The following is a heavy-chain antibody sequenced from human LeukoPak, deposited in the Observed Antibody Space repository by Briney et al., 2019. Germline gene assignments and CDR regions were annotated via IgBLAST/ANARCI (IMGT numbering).Heavy chain of an antibody. J-gene: IGHJ1*01. CDR1: GFTVITND. Sequence: GGSLRLTCAASGFTVITNDMTWVRQAPGKGLEWVSVLYSDGNTKYADSVQGRFTISRDNSKNTLYLEMNSLSPDDTAVYYCARGVEPLATNTLAYWGQGTLVTVSS. D-gene: IGHD1-14*01. V-gene: IGHV3-53*01. CDR3: ARGVEPLATNTLAY. CDR2: LYSDGNT.